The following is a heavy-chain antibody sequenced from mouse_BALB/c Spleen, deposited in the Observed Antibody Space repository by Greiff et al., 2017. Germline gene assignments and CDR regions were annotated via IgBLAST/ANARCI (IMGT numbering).Heavy chain of an antibody. CDR2: IYPGGGYT. Sequence: QVQLKQSGAELVRPGTSVKISCKASGYTFTNYWLGWVKQRPGHGLEWIGDIYPGGGYTNYNEKFKGKATLTADTSSSTAYMQLSSLTSEDSAVYFCASQGTWFAYWGQGTLVTVSA. J-gene: IGHJ3*01. CDR1: GYTFTNYW. CDR3: ASQGTWFAY. V-gene: IGHV1-63*02.